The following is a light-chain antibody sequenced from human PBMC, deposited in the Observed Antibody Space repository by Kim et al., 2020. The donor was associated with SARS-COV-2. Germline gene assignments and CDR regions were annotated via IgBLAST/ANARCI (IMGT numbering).Light chain of an antibody. CDR1: SSDVGSYNP. Sequence: QSALTQPASVSGSPGQSITISCTGTSSDVGSYNPVSWYQQHPGKAPKLMSYEVSKRPSGVSNRFSGSKSGNTASLTISGLQAEDEADYYCCSYAGSTTYVFGTGTKVTVL. V-gene: IGLV2-23*02. CDR3: CSYAGSTTYV. CDR2: EVS. J-gene: IGLJ1*01.